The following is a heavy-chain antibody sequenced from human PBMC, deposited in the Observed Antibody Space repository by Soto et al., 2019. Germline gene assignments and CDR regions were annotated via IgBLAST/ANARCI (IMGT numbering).Heavy chain of an antibody. V-gene: IGHV3-30-3*01. CDR3: ARERLQFPDFDY. CDR1: GFTFSSYA. Sequence: GGSLSLSCAASGFTFSSYAMHWVRQAPGKGLEWVAVISYDGSNKYYADSVKGRFTISRDNSKNTLYLQMNSLRAEDTAVYYCARERLQFPDFDYWGQGTMVTVSS. CDR2: ISYDGSNK. D-gene: IGHD5-12*01. J-gene: IGHJ4*02.